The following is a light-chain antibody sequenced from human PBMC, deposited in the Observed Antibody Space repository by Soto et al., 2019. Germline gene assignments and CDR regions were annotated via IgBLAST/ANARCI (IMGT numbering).Light chain of an antibody. CDR2: DDD. CDR1: SSNIASRS. V-gene: IGLV1-51*01. CDR3: GSWDSSLSAYV. Sequence: QSVLTQPPSASATPGQRVTISCSGSSSNIASRSVYWYQQLPGTAPKLLIYDDDKRPSGIPDRFSGSKSGTSATLGITGFQTGDEADYYCGSWDSSLSAYVFGTGTKLTVL. J-gene: IGLJ1*01.